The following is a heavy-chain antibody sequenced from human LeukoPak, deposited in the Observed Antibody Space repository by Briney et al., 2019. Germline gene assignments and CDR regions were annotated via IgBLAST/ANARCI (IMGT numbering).Heavy chain of an antibody. D-gene: IGHD3-10*01. CDR2: IYTSGST. CDR3: ARAASAMVRVVILYYYYYYMDV. CDR1: GGSISSGSYY. J-gene: IGHJ6*03. V-gene: IGHV4-61*02. Sequence: SETLSLTCTVSGGSISSGSYYWSWIRQPAGKGLEWIGRIYTSGSTNYNPSLKSRVTISVDTSKNQFSLKLSSVTAADTAVYYCARAASAMVRVVILYYYYYYMDVWGKGTTVTVSS.